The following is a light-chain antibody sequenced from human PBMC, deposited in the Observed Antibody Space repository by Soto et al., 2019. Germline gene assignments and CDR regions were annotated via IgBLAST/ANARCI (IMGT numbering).Light chain of an antibody. CDR2: GNS. J-gene: IGLJ1*01. CDR3: QSYDSSLSGFYV. Sequence: QSVLTQPPSVSGAPGQRVTISCTGNSFDIGAGYAVHWYQQLPGTAPKLLIYGNSNRPSGVPDRFSGSKSGTSASLAITGLQAEDEADYYCQSYDSSLSGFYVFGTGTKLTV. V-gene: IGLV1-40*01. CDR1: SFDIGAGYA.